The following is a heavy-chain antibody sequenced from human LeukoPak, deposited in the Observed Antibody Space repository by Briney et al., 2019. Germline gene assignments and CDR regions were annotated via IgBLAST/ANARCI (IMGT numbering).Heavy chain of an antibody. CDR3: AKDYLSQQLVLHPSA. Sequence: PGGSLRLSCAASGFTFSSYAMSWVRQAPGKGLEWVSAISGSGGSTYYADSVKGRFTISRDNSKNTLYLQMNSLGAEDTAVYYCAKDYLSQQLVLHPSAWGQGTLVTVSS. D-gene: IGHD6-13*01. CDR1: GFTFSSYA. J-gene: IGHJ5*02. CDR2: ISGSGGST. V-gene: IGHV3-23*01.